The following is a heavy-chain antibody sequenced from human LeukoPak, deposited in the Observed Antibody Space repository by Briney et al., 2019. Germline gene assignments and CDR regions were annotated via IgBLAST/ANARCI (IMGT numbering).Heavy chain of an antibody. CDR2: ISYVATNK. CDR3: ARGWELQDDYFDF. D-gene: IGHD1-26*01. Sequence: GRSLRLSCAASGFTFSNYAMHWVRQAPGKGLEWVAVISYVATNKYYADSVKGRFTISRDNSKNTLFLQMNSLRAEDTAVYYCARGWELQDDYFDFWGQGTLATVSS. J-gene: IGHJ4*02. CDR1: GFTFSNYA. V-gene: IGHV3-30*01.